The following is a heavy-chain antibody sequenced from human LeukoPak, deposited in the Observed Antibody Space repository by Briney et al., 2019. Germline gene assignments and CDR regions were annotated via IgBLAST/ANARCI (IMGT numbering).Heavy chain of an antibody. CDR1: GFTFSSYS. Sequence: GGSLRPSCAASGFTFSSYSMNWVRQAPGKGLEWVSSISSSSSYIYYADSVKGRFTISRDNAKNSLYLQMNSLRAEDTAVYYCARVSPSKIAVAGIWGQGTLVTVSS. V-gene: IGHV3-21*01. CDR3: ARVSPSKIAVAGI. CDR2: ISSSSSYI. J-gene: IGHJ4*02. D-gene: IGHD6-19*01.